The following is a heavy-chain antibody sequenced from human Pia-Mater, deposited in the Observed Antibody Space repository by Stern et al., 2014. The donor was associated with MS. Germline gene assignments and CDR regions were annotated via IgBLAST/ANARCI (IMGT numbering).Heavy chain of an antibody. V-gene: IGHV4-59*01. CDR3: ARGAGWFDP. Sequence: QLQLQESGPGLVQPSETLSLTCTVSGGSISSYSWSWIRQPPGKGLEWIGYIYYSGSTNYNPSLKSRVTISVDTSKNQFSLKLSSVTAADTAVYYCARGAGWFDPWGQGTLVTVSS. CDR1: GGSISSYS. CDR2: IYYSGST. J-gene: IGHJ5*02.